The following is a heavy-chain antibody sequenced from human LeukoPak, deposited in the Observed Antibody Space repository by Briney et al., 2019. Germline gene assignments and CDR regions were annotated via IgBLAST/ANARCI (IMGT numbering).Heavy chain of an antibody. J-gene: IGHJ4*02. CDR1: GGSISSGGYY. D-gene: IGHD3-22*01. CDR3: ARRDYYDSSGYGL. CDR2: IYYSGST. Sequence: SQTLSLTCTVSGGSISSGGYYWSWIRQHPGKGLEWIGYIYYSGSTYYNPSLKGRVTISVDTSKNQFSLKLSSVTAADTAVYYCARRDYYDSSGYGLWGQGTLVTVSS. V-gene: IGHV4-31*03.